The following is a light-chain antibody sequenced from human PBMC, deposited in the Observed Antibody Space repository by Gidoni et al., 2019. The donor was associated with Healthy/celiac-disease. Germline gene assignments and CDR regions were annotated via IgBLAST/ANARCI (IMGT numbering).Light chain of an antibody. Sequence: DIQMTQSPSTLSASVGDRVTIPCRASQSISSWLAWYQQKPGKALKLLIYDASSLESGVPSRFSGSGSGTEFTLTISSLQPDDLATYYCQQYNSYWTFGQGTKVEIK. V-gene: IGKV1-5*01. J-gene: IGKJ1*01. CDR1: QSISSW. CDR2: DAS. CDR3: QQYNSYWT.